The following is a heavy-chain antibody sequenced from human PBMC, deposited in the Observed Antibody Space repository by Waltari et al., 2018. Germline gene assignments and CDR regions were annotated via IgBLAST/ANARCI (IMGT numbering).Heavy chain of an antibody. CDR3: ASERGTFGVXRSSXDX. CDR2: XRYDGSNT. Sequence: QVYXVESGGGVVQPGGSVRLSCAASGFRXRNYVMYWVRQAQGKGLEWVASXRYDGSNTFXADSVKGRFTIXRDNSKNTMDLQTSSLRPEDTAVXYXASERGTFGVXRSSXDXWGXGTLVIVSS. CDR1: GFRXRNYV. V-gene: IGHV3-30*02. D-gene: IGHD3-3*01. J-gene: IGHJ5*02.